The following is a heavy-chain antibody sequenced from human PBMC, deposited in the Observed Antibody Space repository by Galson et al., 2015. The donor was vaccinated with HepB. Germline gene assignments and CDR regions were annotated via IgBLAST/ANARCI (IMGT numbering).Heavy chain of an antibody. CDR2: IYYSGST. V-gene: IGHV4-31*03. Sequence: TLSLTCTVSGGSISSGGYYWSWIRQHPGKGLEWIGYIYYSGSTYYNPSLKSRVTISVDTSKNQFSLKLSSVTAADTAVYYCERDRGSSPPGAFDIWGQGTMVTVSS. D-gene: IGHD6-6*01. CDR3: ERDRGSSPPGAFDI. J-gene: IGHJ3*02. CDR1: GGSISSGGYY.